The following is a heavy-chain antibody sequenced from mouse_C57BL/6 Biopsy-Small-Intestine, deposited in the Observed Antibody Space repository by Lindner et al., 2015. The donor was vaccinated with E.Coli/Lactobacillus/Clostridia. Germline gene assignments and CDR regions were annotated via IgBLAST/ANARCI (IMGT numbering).Heavy chain of an antibody. J-gene: IGHJ4*01. CDR1: GYAFSSPW. Sequence: VQLQESGPELVKPGASVKISCKASGYAFSSPWMNWVKQRPGKGLEWIGRIYPGDGDTNYNGKFKDKATLTADKSSSTAYMQLSSLTSEDSAVYFCARGTRMDYWGQGTSVTVSS. CDR3: ARGTRMDY. D-gene: IGHD2-13*01. V-gene: IGHV1-82*01. CDR2: IYPGDGDT.